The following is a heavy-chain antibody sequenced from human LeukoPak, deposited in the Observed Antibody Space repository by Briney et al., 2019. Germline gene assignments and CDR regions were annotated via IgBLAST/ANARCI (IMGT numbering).Heavy chain of an antibody. CDR2: INHSGST. D-gene: IGHD1-1*01. CDR1: GGSFSGYY. Sequence: SETLSLTCAVYGGSFSGYYWSWIRQPPGKGLEWIGEINHSGSTNYNPSLKSRVTISVDTSKNQFSLKLSSVTAADTAGYYCAREFSGYNWNDVRDYWGQGTLVTVSS. J-gene: IGHJ4*02. CDR3: AREFSGYNWNDVRDY. V-gene: IGHV4-34*01.